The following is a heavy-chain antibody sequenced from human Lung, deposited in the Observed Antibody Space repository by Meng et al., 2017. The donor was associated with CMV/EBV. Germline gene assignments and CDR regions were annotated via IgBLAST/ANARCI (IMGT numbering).Heavy chain of an antibody. CDR3: ARDWECLDRSDVFDI. CDR1: GYTFTSYG. V-gene: IGHV1-18*01. CDR2: ISAYNGNT. Sequence: ASXXVSXKASGYTFTSYGISWVRQAPGQGLEWMGWISAYNGNTNYAQKLQGRVTMTTDTSTSTAYMELRSLTSDDTAVYYCARDWECLDRSDVFDIWGQGXMVTVSS. D-gene: IGHD3-9*01. J-gene: IGHJ3*02.